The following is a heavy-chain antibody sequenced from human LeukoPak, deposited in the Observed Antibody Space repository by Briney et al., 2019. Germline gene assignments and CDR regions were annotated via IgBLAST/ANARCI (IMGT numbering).Heavy chain of an antibody. D-gene: IGHD6-13*01. J-gene: IGHJ4*02. V-gene: IGHV4-39*07. CDR2: IYYNENT. Sequence: SETLSLTCTVSGGSISSSSYYWGWIRQPPGKGLEWIGSIYYNENTNYNPSLKSRVTISVDRSKSQFSMKLSSVTAADTAVYYCARDPVAAAGTAFDYWGQGTLVTVSS. CDR3: ARDPVAAAGTAFDY. CDR1: GGSISSSSYY.